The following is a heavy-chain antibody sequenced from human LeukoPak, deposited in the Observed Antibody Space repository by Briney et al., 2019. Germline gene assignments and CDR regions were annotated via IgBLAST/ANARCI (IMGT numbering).Heavy chain of an antibody. V-gene: IGHV4-4*07. CDR1: GGSISSYY. CDR2: IYTSGST. CDR3: ATMGASVTAGYYFDF. Sequence: SETLSLTCTVSGGSISSYYWSWIRQPAGKGLEWIGRIYTSGSTNYNPSLKSRVTMSVDTSKNQFSLKLSSVTAADTAVYYCATMGASVTAGYYFDFWDQGTLVIVSS. J-gene: IGHJ4*02. D-gene: IGHD2-21*02.